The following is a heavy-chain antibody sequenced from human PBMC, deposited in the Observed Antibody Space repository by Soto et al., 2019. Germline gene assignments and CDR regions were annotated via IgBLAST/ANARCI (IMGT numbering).Heavy chain of an antibody. J-gene: IGHJ6*02. CDR2: ISGSGGST. V-gene: IGHV3-23*01. D-gene: IGHD5-18*01. CDR1: GFTFSSYA. CDR3: AKPERDTAMVTSFRSYYYGMDV. Sequence: GGSLRLSCAASGFTFSSYAMSWVRQAPGKGLEWVSAISGSGGSTYYADSVKGRFTTSRDNSKNTLYLQMNSLRAEDTAVYYCAKPERDTAMVTSFRSYYYGMDVWGQGTTVTVSS.